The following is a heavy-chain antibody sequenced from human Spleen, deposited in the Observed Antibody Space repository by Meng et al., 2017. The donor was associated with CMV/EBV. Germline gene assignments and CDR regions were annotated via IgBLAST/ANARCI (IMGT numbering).Heavy chain of an antibody. J-gene: IGHJ4*02. Sequence: SETLSLTCTVSGGSFSSGDYYWSWIRQPPGKGLEWIGYIHYSGSTSYNPSLKSRVTISVDTSKNQFSLKLSSVTAADTAVYYCARVRDYSNYGDYYFDYWGQGTLVTVSS. CDR3: ARVRDYSNYGDYYFDY. D-gene: IGHD4-11*01. CDR1: GGSFSSGDYY. CDR2: IHYSGST. V-gene: IGHV4-61*08.